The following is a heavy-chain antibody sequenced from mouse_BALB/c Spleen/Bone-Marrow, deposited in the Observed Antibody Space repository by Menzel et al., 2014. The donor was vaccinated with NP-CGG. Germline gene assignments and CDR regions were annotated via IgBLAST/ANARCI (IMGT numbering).Heavy chain of an antibody. Sequence: EVKLQESGPDLVKPSQSLSLTCTVTGYSITSGYSWHWIRQFPGNKLEWMGYIYYSGSTNYNPSFKSRISITRDTSKNQFILQLNAVTAEDTATYSCARDGNYDYFDYWGQGTTLTVSS. CDR3: ARDGNYDYFDY. D-gene: IGHD2-1*01. J-gene: IGHJ2*01. CDR1: GYSITSGYS. CDR2: IYYSGST. V-gene: IGHV3-1*02.